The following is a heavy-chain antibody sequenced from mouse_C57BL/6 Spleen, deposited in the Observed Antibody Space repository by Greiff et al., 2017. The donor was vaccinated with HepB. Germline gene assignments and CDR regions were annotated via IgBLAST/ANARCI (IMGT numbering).Heavy chain of an antibody. V-gene: IGHV2-5*01. CDR3: AKNGQNYYGSSYEYFDV. D-gene: IGHD1-1*01. CDR2: IWRGGST. J-gene: IGHJ1*03. Sequence: VKLMESGPGLVQPSQSLSITCTVSGFSLTSYGVHWVRQSPGKGLEWLGVIWRGGSTDYNAAFMSRLSITKDNSKSQVFFKMNSLQADDTAIYYCAKNGQNYYGSSYEYFDVWGTGTTVTVSS. CDR1: GFSLTSYG.